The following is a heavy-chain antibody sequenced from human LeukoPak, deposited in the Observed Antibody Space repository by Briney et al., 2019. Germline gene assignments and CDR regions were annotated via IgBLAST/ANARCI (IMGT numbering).Heavy chain of an antibody. V-gene: IGHV4-38-2*02. CDR3: ARDPHSSSSNFDY. D-gene: IGHD6-6*01. Sequence: SETLSLTCTVSGYSISSGYYWGWIRQPPGKGLEWIGSIYHSGSTYYNPSLKSRVTISVDTSKNQFSLKLSSATAADTAVYYCARDPHSSSSNFDYWGQGTLVTVSS. CDR2: IYHSGST. J-gene: IGHJ4*02. CDR1: GYSISSGYY.